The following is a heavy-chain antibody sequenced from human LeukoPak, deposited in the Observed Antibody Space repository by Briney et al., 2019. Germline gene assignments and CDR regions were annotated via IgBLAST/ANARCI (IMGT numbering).Heavy chain of an antibody. Sequence: SETLSLTCTVSGGSINSHYWSWFRQPPGKGLEWIAFVSFSGSTDYNPSLKSRVTISVDTSKNQFSLKLSSVTAADTAVYYCTRDRRDGYNYVDIWSQGTLVTVSS. CDR3: TRDRRDGYNYVDI. CDR2: VSFSGST. J-gene: IGHJ4*02. D-gene: IGHD5-24*01. V-gene: IGHV4-59*11. CDR1: GGSINSHY.